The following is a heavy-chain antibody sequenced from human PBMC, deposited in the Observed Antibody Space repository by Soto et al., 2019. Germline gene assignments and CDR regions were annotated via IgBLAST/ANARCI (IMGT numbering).Heavy chain of an antibody. D-gene: IGHD1-26*01. J-gene: IGHJ4*02. V-gene: IGHV3-9*01. Sequence: PGGSLRLSCAASGFTFEDYAMHWVRQAPGKGLEWVSGISWNSGSIGYADSVKGRFTISRDSSKNTFYLQMNSLRAEDTAMYFCARSRYTGTYSGRFLDCWGQGSLVTVS. CDR2: ISWNSGSI. CDR1: GFTFEDYA. CDR3: ARSRYTGTYSGRFLDC.